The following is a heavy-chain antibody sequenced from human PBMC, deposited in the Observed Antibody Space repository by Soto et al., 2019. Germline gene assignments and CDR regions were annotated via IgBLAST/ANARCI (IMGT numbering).Heavy chain of an antibody. CDR2: ISSSSSYI. V-gene: IGHV3-21*01. CDR3: AKDSATLAVAGTRSDY. Sequence: EVQLVESGGGLVKPGGSLRLSCAASGFTFSSYSMNWVRRAPGKGLEWVSSISSSSSYIYYADSVKGRFTISRDNAKNSLYLQMNSLRVEDTAVYFCAKDSATLAVAGTRSDYWGQGTLVTESS. CDR1: GFTFSSYS. D-gene: IGHD6-19*01. J-gene: IGHJ4*02.